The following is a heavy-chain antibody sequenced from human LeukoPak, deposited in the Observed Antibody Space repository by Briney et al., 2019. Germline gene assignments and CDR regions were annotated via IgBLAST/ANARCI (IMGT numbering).Heavy chain of an antibody. CDR2: IIPIFGTA. CDR1: GYTFTSYG. CDR3: ARDEALYCSSTSCFDAFDI. V-gene: IGHV1-69*05. D-gene: IGHD2-2*01. J-gene: IGHJ3*02. Sequence: SVKVSCKASGYTFTSYGISWVRQAPGQGLEWMGGIIPIFGTANYAQKFQGRVTITTDESTSTAYMELSSLRSEDTAVYYCARDEALYCSSTSCFDAFDIWGQGTMVTVSS.